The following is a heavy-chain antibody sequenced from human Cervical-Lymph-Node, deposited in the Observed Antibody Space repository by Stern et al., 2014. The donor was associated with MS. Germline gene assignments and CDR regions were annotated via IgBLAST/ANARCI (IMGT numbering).Heavy chain of an antibody. Sequence: QVTLRESGPALVKPTQTLTLTCTFSGLSLKPEGMCVTWIRQSPGKALEWLALINWEGQKYYSTSLESRLTISKDTSKNQVVLTMTNMDSVDTATYYCARVIRAGVTYYYGVDVWGHGTTVIVSS. V-gene: IGHV2-70*01. D-gene: IGHD3-10*01. CDR2: INWEGQK. CDR1: GLSLKPEGMC. J-gene: IGHJ6*02. CDR3: ARVIRAGVTYYYGVDV.